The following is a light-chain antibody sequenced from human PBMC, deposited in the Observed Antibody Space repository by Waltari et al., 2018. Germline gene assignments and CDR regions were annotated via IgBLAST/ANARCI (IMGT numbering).Light chain of an antibody. CDR1: HIGSTR. J-gene: IGLJ2*01. CDR2: DDS. Sequence: SYVLTQPPSVSVAPGQTARVTCGGNHIGSTRVHWYQQRPGQAPILVLYDDSDRPSGIPDRFSGSNSGNTATLTISRVEAGDEADYYCQVWDGSTDVVFGGGTKLTVL. V-gene: IGLV3-21*02. CDR3: QVWDGSTDVV.